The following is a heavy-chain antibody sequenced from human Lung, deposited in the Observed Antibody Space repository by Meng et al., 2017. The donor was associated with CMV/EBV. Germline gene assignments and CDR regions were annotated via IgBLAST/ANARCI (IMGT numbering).Heavy chain of an antibody. CDR2: IIPIFGTA. CDR3: AKSTTGTTPYYYYYGMDF. V-gene: IGHV1-69*05. J-gene: IGHJ6*02. Sequence: SXXVSXKASGDTFSSYAISWVRQAPGQGLEWMGGIIPIFGTANYAQKFQGRVTITTDESTSTAYMELSSLRSEDTAVYYCAKSTTGTTPYYYYYGMDFWGQGXTVTVSS. CDR1: GDTFSSYA. D-gene: IGHD1-1*01.